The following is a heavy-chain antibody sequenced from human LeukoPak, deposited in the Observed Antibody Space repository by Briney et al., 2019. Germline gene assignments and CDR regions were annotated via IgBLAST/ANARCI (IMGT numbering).Heavy chain of an antibody. D-gene: IGHD2-8*02. CDR2: LYYSGST. J-gene: IGHJ6*04. Sequence: ATLSLTCAVYGGSFSGYYWSWIRQPPGKGLEWIGILYYSGSTYYNPSLKSRVTLSVDTSKNQFSLRLSSVTAAATAVYYCGGFITGGGLYNDGWGKGTTVTVSS. CDR1: GGSFSGYY. CDR3: GGFITGGGLYNDG. V-gene: IGHV4-34*01.